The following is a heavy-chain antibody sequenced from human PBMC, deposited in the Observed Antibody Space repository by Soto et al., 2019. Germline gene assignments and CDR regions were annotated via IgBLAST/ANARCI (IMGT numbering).Heavy chain of an antibody. V-gene: IGHV1-69*13. CDR2: IIPIFGTA. CDR3: ARDHEQQLVLNGGRINWFDP. D-gene: IGHD6-13*01. CDR1: GGTFSSYA. Sequence: EASVKVSCKASGGTFSSYAISWLRQAPGQGLEWMGGIIPIFGTANYAQKFQGRVTITADESTSTAYMELSSLRSEDTAVYYCARDHEQQLVLNGGRINWFDPWGQGTRVTSPQ. J-gene: IGHJ5*02.